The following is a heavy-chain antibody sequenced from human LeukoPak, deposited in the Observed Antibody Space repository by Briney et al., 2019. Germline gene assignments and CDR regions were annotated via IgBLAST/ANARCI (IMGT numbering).Heavy chain of an antibody. CDR2: TNPNSGNT. V-gene: IGHV1-8*01. CDR3: ARKYSSGWYLKHYYFDY. CDR1: GYTFTSYD. J-gene: IGHJ4*02. Sequence: ASVKVSCKASGYTFTSYDINWVRQATGQGLEWMGWTNPNSGNTGYAQKFQGRVTMTRNTSISTAYMELSSLRSEDTAVYYCARKYSSGWYLKHYYFDYWGQGTLVTVSS. D-gene: IGHD6-19*01.